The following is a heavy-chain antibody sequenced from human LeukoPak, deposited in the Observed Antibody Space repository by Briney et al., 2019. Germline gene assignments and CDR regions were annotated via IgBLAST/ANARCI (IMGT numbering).Heavy chain of an antibody. V-gene: IGHV4-39*01. CDR1: GGSISSSSYY. Sequence: PSETLSLTCTVSGGSISSSSYYWGWIRQPPGKGLEWIGSIYYSGSTYYNPSLKSQVTISVDTSKNQFSLKLSSVTAADTAVYYCAVYAMGYFDYWGQGTLVTVSS. J-gene: IGHJ4*02. CDR3: AVYAMGYFDY. D-gene: IGHD2-8*01. CDR2: IYYSGST.